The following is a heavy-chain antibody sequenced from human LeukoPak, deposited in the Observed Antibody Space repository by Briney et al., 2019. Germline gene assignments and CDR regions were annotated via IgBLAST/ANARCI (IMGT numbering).Heavy chain of an antibody. CDR3: ARHRQDIVVVPLDY. V-gene: IGHV5-10-1*01. J-gene: IGHJ4*02. CDR1: GYSFTSYW. D-gene: IGHD2-15*01. CDR2: IDPSDSYT. Sequence: GESLKISCKGSGYSFTSYWIGWVRQMPGKGLEWMGRIDPSDSYTNYSPSFQGHVTTSADKSISTAYLQWSSLKASDTAMYCCARHRQDIVVVPLDYWGQGTLVTVSS.